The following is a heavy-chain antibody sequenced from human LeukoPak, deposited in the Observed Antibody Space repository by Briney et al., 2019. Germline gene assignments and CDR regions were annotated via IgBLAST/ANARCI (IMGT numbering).Heavy chain of an antibody. Sequence: WGSLRLSCAASGFTFSNYAMSWVRQAPGKGLEWVSGISGSGVNTYYADSVKGRFTISRDNSKNTLYLQMNSLRAEDTAVYYCAKDLAYSNYDLKYGMDVWGQGTTVTVSS. D-gene: IGHD4-11*01. CDR2: ISGSGVNT. CDR3: AKDLAYSNYDLKYGMDV. CDR1: GFTFSNYA. J-gene: IGHJ6*02. V-gene: IGHV3-23*01.